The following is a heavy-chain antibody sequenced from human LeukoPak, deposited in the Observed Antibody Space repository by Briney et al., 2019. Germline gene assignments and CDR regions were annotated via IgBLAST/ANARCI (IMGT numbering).Heavy chain of an antibody. CDR2: ISGSGGST. J-gene: IGHJ4*02. V-gene: IGHV3-23*01. CDR3: ARSYYDILTGDHDDY. D-gene: IGHD3-9*01. Sequence: GGSLRLSCAASGFTFSSYAMSWVRQAPGKGLEWVSAISGSGGSTYYADSVKGRFTISRDNSKNTLYLQMNSLRAEDTAVYYCARSYYDILTGDHDDYWGQGTLVTVSS. CDR1: GFTFSSYA.